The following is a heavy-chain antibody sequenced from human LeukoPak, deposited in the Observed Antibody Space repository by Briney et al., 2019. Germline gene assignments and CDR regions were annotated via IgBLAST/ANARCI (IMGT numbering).Heavy chain of an antibody. CDR3: AKYLNTGGPPYALDV. Sequence: GGSLRLSCAASEFTFNNYAMQWVRQAPGKGPEWVSGISVSGDRTYYRDSVKGRFTISRDNSKNTLYLQMSSLRAEDTAIYYCAKYLNTGGPPYALDVWGQGTTVTVSS. CDR1: EFTFNNYA. J-gene: IGHJ6*02. D-gene: IGHD3-16*01. CDR2: ISVSGDRT. V-gene: IGHV3-23*01.